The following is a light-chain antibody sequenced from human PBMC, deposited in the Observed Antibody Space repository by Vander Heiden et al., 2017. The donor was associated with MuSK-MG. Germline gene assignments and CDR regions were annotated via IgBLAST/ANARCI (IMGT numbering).Light chain of an antibody. CDR2: DAS. Sequence: DIQMTQSPSSLSASVGDRVTITCQASQDISNYLGWYQQKPGKAPQLLLYDASTLETGVPSRFSGSASGTDFTFTIRILHPDDFTTYYCQRYDSLPRTFGQGTKVEIK. CDR3: QRYDSLPRT. CDR1: QDISNY. V-gene: IGKV1-33*01. J-gene: IGKJ1*01.